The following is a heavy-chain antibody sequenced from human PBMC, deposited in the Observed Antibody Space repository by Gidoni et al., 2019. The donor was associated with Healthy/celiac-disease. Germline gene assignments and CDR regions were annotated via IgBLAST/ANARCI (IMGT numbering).Heavy chain of an antibody. V-gene: IGHV1-69*04. D-gene: IGHD3-22*01. CDR2: IIPILGIA. Sequence: QVQLVQSGAEVKTPGSSVKVSCKASGGTFSSYAISWVRQAPGQGLEWMGRIIPILGIANYAQKFQGRVTITADKSTSTAYMELSSLRSEDTAVYYCARDSPPGYDSSGYNSFDYWGQGTLVTVSS. CDR1: GGTFSSYA. CDR3: ARDSPPGYDSSGYNSFDY. J-gene: IGHJ4*02.